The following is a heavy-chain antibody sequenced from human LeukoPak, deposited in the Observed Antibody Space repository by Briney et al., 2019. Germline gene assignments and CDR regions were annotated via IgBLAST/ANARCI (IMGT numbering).Heavy chain of an antibody. V-gene: IGHV3-30*18. CDR1: GFSFISYG. J-gene: IGHJ4*02. CDR3: AKRPSDYGDYVTYFDY. D-gene: IGHD4-17*01. CDR2: ISDDGRNK. Sequence: QPGGSLRLSCAASGFSFISYGMHWVRQAPGKGLEWVGVISDDGRNKKYADSVKGRFTISRDNSKDTLYLQMNSLRDEDTAAYYCAKRPSDYGDYVTYFDYWGQGTLVTVSS.